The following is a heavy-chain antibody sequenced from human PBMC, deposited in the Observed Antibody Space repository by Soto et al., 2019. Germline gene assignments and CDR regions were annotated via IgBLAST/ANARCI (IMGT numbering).Heavy chain of an antibody. CDR3: ARDHGIAVAVFDY. CDR2: IYYSGST. V-gene: IGHV4-61*01. Sequence: QVQLQESGPGLVKPSETLSLTCTVSGGSVTSGSYYWSWIRQPPGKGLEWIGYIYYSGSTSYNPSLTTRVTISVATSKNQISVKRSSVTAAGTAVYYCARDHGIAVAVFDYWGPGTLVTVSS. D-gene: IGHD6-19*01. CDR1: GGSVTSGSYY. J-gene: IGHJ4*02.